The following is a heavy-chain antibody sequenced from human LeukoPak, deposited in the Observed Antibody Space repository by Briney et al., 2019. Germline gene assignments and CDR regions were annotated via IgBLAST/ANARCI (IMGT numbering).Heavy chain of an antibody. D-gene: IGHD6-6*01. J-gene: IGHJ4*02. CDR1: GSTFRNHW. CDR2: ISSDGSST. Sequence: GGSLRLSCAASGSTFRNHWMHWVRQTPGKGLVWVSRISSDGSSTTYADSVKGRFTISRDNAKNTLYLQMNNLRAEDTAMYYCARDQRVTGRPDIDYWGQGTLVIVSS. V-gene: IGHV3-74*03. CDR3: ARDQRVTGRPDIDY.